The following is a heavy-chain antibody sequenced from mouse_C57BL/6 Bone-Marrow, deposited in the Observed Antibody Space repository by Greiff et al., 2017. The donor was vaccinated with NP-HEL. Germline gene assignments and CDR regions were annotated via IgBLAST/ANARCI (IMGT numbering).Heavy chain of an antibody. Sequence: EVQLVESEGGLVQPGSSMKLSCTASGFTFSDYYMAWVRQVPEKGLEWVANINYDGSSTYYLDSLKSRFILSRDNAKNILYLQMSSLKSEDTATYYCARDGGLSYYAMDYWGQGTSVTVSS. CDR2: INYDGSST. CDR3: ARDGGLSYYAMDY. J-gene: IGHJ4*01. V-gene: IGHV5-16*01. CDR1: GFTFSDYY.